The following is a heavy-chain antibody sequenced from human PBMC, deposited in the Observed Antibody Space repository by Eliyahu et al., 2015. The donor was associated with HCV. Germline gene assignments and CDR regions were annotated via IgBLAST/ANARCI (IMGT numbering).Heavy chain of an antibody. CDR1: GFTFRXXA. J-gene: IGHJ6*02. V-gene: IGHV3-30-3*01. CDR3: ARDQGCSFTSCWFNYYYGIDV. CDR2: ISYDGSNK. D-gene: IGHD2-2*01. Sequence: QVQLVESGGGVVQPGRSLRLSXAASGFTFRXXALXLXRQAPGKGLXWVALISYDGSNKYYADSVKGRFTISRDNSKNTLYLQMNSLTAEDTALYYCARDQGCSFTSCWFNYYYGIDVWGQGTTVTVSS.